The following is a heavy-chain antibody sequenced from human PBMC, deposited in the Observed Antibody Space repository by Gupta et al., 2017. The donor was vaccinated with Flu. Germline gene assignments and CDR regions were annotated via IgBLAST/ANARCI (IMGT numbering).Heavy chain of an antibody. V-gene: IGHV3-23*01. J-gene: IGHJ6*03. Sequence: SWVRQAPGKGLEWVSAISGSGGSTYYADSVKGRFTISRDNSKNTLYLQMNSLRAEDTAVYYCAKDTGYCSSTSCLAIYYYYYYMDVWGKGT. D-gene: IGHD2-2*03. CDR3: AKDTGYCSSTSCLAIYYYYYYMDV. CDR2: ISGSGGST.